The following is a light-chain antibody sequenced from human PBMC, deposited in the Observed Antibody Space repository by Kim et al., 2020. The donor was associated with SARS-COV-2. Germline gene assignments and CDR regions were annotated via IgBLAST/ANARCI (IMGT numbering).Light chain of an antibody. V-gene: IGKV1-5*03. CDR1: QSISSW. CDR2: KAS. CDR3: QQYNSYSYT. J-gene: IGKJ2*01. Sequence: DIQMTPSPSTLSASVGDRVTITCRASQSISSWLAWYQQKPGKAPKLLIHKASSLESGVPSRFSGSGSGTEFTLTISSLQPDDFATYYGQQYNSYSYTFGQGTKLEI.